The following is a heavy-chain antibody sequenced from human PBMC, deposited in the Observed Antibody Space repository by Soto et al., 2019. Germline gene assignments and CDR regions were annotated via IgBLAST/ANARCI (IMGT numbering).Heavy chain of an antibody. CDR3: ARGRQYSAYVDF. CDR1: GYTFIDYW. J-gene: IGHJ4*02. V-gene: IGHV5-51*01. CDR2: IYPRDSET. Sequence: PGESLKISCQGSGYTFIDYWIGWVRQMPGKGLEWMGIIYPRDSETRYSPSFQGQVSISADKSITTAYLQWSSLEASDTAIYYCARGRQYSAYVDFWGQGTLVTVSS. D-gene: IGHD5-12*01.